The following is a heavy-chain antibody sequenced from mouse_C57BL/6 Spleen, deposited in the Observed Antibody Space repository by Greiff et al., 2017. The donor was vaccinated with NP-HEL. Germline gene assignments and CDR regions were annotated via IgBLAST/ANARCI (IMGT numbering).Heavy chain of an antibody. CDR3: ARGRDDYEGDYFDY. Sequence: VQVVESGPGLVAPSQSLSITCTVSGFSFTSYAISWVRQPPGKGLEWLGVIWTGGGTNYNSALKSRLSISKDNSKSQVFLKMNSLQTDDTARYYCARGRDDYEGDYFDYWGQGTTLTVSS. CDR1: GFSFTSYA. CDR2: IWTGGGT. V-gene: IGHV2-9-1*01. J-gene: IGHJ2*01. D-gene: IGHD2-4*01.